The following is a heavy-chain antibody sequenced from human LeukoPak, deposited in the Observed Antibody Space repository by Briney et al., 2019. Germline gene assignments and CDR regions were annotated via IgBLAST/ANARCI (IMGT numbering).Heavy chain of an antibody. CDR2: IWYDGSNK. V-gene: IGHV3-33*06. D-gene: IGHD6-19*01. J-gene: IGHJ4*02. Sequence: PGGPLRLSCAASGFTFSSYGMYWVRQAPGKGLEWVAVIWYDGSNKHYADSVKGRFTISRDNSKNTLYLQMNSLRVEDTAVYYCAKGPPADDAVDQGNFDYWGQGTLVTVSS. CDR1: GFTFSSYG. CDR3: AKGPPADDAVDQGNFDY.